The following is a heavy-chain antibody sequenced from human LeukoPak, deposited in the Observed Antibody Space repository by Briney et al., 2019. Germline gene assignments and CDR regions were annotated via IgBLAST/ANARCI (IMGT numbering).Heavy chain of an antibody. J-gene: IGHJ6*03. CDR3: ARSYYDFWSGYYDKKRTMDI. CDR1: GYTFTSYD. Sequence: ASVKVSCKASGYTFTSYDINWVRQATGQGLEWMGWMNPNSGNTGYAQKFQGRVTMTRNTSISTAYMELSSPRSEDTAVYYCARSYYDFWSGYYDKKRTMDIWGKGTTVSVSS. D-gene: IGHD3-3*01. CDR2: MNPNSGNT. V-gene: IGHV1-8*01.